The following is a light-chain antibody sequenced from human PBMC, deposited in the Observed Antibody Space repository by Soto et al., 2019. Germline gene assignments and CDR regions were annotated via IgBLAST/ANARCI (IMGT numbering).Light chain of an antibody. Sequence: EIVLTQSPGTLSLSPGERATLSCRASQSLNARYLAWYQVKPGQAPRLLFYGASSRATGIPDRFIGSGSGTDFTLTITGLEPEDFAVYYCQQFHISRRFGQGTRWIS. CDR1: QSLNARY. CDR3: QQFHISRR. V-gene: IGKV3-20*01. J-gene: IGKJ1*01. CDR2: GAS.